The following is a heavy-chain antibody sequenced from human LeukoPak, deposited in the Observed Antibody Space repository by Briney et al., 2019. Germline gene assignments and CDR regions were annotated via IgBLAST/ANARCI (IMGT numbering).Heavy chain of an antibody. J-gene: IGHJ5*02. V-gene: IGHV3-7*01. CDR2: IKQDGSEK. Sequence: GGSLRLSCAASGSTFSSYWMSWVRQAPGKGLEWVANIKQDGSEKYYVDSVKGRFTISRDNAKNSLYLQMNSLRAEDTAVYYCARVSYYGSGSYYSLTGFDPWGQGTLVTVS. D-gene: IGHD3-10*01. CDR3: ARVSYYGSGSYYSLTGFDP. CDR1: GSTFSSYW.